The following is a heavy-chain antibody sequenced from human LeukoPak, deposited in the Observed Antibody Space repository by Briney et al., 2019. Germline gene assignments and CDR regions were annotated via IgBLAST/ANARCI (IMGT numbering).Heavy chain of an antibody. CDR3: ARLVYGVITT. Sequence: GGSLRLSCAASGFTFSAYGMSWVRQSPRKGLEWVSGVSGVDGTTYYADSVKGRFTISRDNSKNTLYLQMNSLRAEDTAVYYCARLVYGVITTWGQGTLVTVSS. J-gene: IGHJ5*02. D-gene: IGHD4-17*01. CDR2: VSGVDGTT. V-gene: IGHV3-23*01. CDR1: GFTFSAYG.